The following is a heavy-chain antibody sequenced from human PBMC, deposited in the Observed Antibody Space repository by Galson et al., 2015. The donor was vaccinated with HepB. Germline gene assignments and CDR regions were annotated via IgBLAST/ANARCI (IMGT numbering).Heavy chain of an antibody. CDR1: GFTFSNYA. Sequence: SLRLSCAISGFTFSNYAMHWVRQAPGKGLEWVAVTSHDGSDQYYAASVRGRFTISRDNAKNTLYLQMNSLRAEDTALYYCARDGLDAVGAPFAGPGYYFDYWGQGTLVTVSS. J-gene: IGHJ4*02. D-gene: IGHD1-26*01. V-gene: IGHV3-30-3*01. CDR3: ARDGLDAVGAPFAGPGYYFDY. CDR2: TSHDGSDQ.